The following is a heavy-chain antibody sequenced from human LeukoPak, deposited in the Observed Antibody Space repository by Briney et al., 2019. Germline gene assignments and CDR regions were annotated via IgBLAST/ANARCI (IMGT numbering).Heavy chain of an antibody. CDR2: INSDGSST. CDR3: ARAGYYYEEGPDY. CDR1: GFTFSSYW. D-gene: IGHD3-22*01. Sequence: GGSLRLSCAASGFTFSSYWMHWVRQAPGKGLVWVSRINSDGSSTSYADSVKGRFTISRDNAKNTLYLQMNSLRAEDTAVYYCARAGYYYEEGPDYWGQGTLVTVSS. J-gene: IGHJ4*02. V-gene: IGHV3-74*01.